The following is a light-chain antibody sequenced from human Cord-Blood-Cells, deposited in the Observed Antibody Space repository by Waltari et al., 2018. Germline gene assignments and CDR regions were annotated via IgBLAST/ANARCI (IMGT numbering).Light chain of an antibody. V-gene: IGLV3-21*03. CDR3: QVWDRSSDHVV. Sequence: SYVLTQPPSVSVAPGKTARITCGGNNIGSKSVHWYQQKPGQAPVLVVYDDSDRPSGIPGRFSGSNAGNTATLTSSRVEAGDEADYYCQVWDRSSDHVVFGGGTKLTVL. J-gene: IGLJ2*01. CDR2: DDS. CDR1: NIGSKS.